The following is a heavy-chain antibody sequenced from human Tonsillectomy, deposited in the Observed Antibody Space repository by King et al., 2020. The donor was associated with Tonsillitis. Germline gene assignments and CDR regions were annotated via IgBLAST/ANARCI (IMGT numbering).Heavy chain of an antibody. CDR3: TTDQGVPDGY. CDR2: VKSKGDGGRT. Sequence: VQLVESGGGLVKPGRSRRLSCAASVLIFSNGCMNLVRQAPGKGLELVGWVKSKGDGGRTDYEEPVKGGLTISRDDAKNTLYLQMNSLKTEDTAVYYCTTDQGVPDGYWGQGTLVTVSS. V-gene: IGHV3-15*07. D-gene: IGHD1-14*01. J-gene: IGHJ4*02. CDR1: VLIFSNGC.